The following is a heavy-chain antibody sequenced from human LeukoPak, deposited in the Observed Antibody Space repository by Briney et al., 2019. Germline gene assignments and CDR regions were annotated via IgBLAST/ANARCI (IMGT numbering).Heavy chain of an antibody. J-gene: IGHJ4*02. Sequence: ASVKVSCKASGYTFTSYDINWVRQAPGQGLEWRGWVNPKSGNTGYKQKFQARVTITRDTSITTAYMELSSLTSDDTAVYFCARGLPLGYCTYGVCYPPKHFDFWGQGTLVTVSS. CDR1: GYTFTSYD. D-gene: IGHD2-8*01. CDR2: VNPKSGNT. V-gene: IGHV1-8*03. CDR3: ARGLPLGYCTYGVCYPPKHFDF.